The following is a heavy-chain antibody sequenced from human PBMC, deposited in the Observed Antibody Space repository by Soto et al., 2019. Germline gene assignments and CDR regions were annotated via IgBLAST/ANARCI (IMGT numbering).Heavy chain of an antibody. V-gene: IGHV3-48*02. CDR3: ARVVTGATGGGFDI. D-gene: IGHD1-20*01. CDR1: GFTFSNYN. CDR2: IRSSSSII. Sequence: EVPLVDSGGGLVQHGGSLRLSCAASGFTFSNYNMHWVRQAPGKGLEWVSYIRSSSSIIYYSDSVEGRFTISRDNAKNALYLQMNSLRDEDTAVYYCARVVTGATGGGFDIWGQGTMVTVSS. J-gene: IGHJ3*02.